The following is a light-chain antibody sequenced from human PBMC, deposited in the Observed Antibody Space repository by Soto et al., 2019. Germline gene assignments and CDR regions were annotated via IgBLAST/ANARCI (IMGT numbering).Light chain of an antibody. CDR1: NGDVGSYDL. J-gene: IGLJ2*01. V-gene: IGLV2-23*02. CDR3: CSYAGSNSLI. CDR2: EVN. Sequence: QSVLTQPASVSGSPGQSITISCTGTNGDVGSYDLVSWYQRYPGEAPKLIIYEVNKRPSGNSNRFSGSKSGNTASLTISGLQAEDEAEYDCCSYAGSNSLIFGGGTKVTVL.